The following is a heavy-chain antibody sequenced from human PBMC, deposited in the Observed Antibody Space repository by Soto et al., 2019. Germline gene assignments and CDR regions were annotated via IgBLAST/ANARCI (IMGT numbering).Heavy chain of an antibody. Sequence: QVQLVESGGGVVQPGGSLRLSCAASGFSISRSAMHWVRQAPGKGLEWVAVIAYDGSNKWYGDSAKGRFTTSRDNSKNTLYLQMNSLSGEDTAVYYCARDLQAGADYVNWVAPWGQGTLVTVSS. J-gene: IGHJ5*02. CDR2: IAYDGSNK. D-gene: IGHD3-16*01. CDR3: ARDLQAGADYVNWVAP. CDR1: GFSISRSA. V-gene: IGHV3-30-3*01.